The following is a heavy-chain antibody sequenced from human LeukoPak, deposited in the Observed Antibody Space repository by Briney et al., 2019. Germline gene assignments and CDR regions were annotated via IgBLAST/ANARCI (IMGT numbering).Heavy chain of an antibody. CDR1: GGSISSSSYY. V-gene: IGHV4-61*05. Sequence: PSETLSLTCTVSGGSISSSSYYWGWIRQPPGKGLEWIGYIYYSGSTNYNPSLKSRVTISVDTSKNQFSLKLSSVTAADTAVYYCARALYDFWSGYYAYYFDYWGQGTLVTVSS. J-gene: IGHJ4*02. CDR2: IYYSGST. D-gene: IGHD3-3*01. CDR3: ARALYDFWSGYYAYYFDY.